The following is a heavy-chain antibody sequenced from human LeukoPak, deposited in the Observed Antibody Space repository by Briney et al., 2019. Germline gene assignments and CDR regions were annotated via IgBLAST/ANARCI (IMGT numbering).Heavy chain of an antibody. V-gene: IGHV1-69*01. Sequence: GSSVKVSCKASGGTFSSYAISWVRQAPGQGLEWMGGIIPIFGTANYAQKFQGRVTITADESTSTAYMELSSLRSDDTAVYYCARAGVAATWARFDPWGQGTLVTVSS. D-gene: IGHD2-15*01. CDR3: ARAGVAATWARFDP. J-gene: IGHJ5*02. CDR2: IIPIFGTA. CDR1: GGTFSSYA.